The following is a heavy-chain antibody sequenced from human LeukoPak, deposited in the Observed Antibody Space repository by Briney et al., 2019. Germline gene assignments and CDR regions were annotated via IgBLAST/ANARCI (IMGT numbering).Heavy chain of an antibody. CDR1: GFTFSNAW. Sequence: GGSLRLSCAASGFTFSNAWMSWVRQAPGKGLEWVGRIKSKTDGGTTDYAAPVKGRFTISRDDSKNTLYLQMNSLETEDTAVYYCTTGLYYDILTGWVTLDYWGQGTLVTVSS. D-gene: IGHD3-9*01. J-gene: IGHJ4*02. V-gene: IGHV3-15*01. CDR2: IKSKTDGGTT. CDR3: TTGLYYDILTGWVTLDY.